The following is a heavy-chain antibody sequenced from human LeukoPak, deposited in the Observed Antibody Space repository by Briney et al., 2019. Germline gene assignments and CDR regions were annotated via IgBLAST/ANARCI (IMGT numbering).Heavy chain of an antibody. CDR2: IIPIFGTA. CDR3: ASQGTGSFDY. J-gene: IGHJ4*02. CDR1: GGTFSIYA. V-gene: IGHV1-69*13. D-gene: IGHD1-14*01. Sequence: ASVKVSFKASGGTFSIYAISWVRQAPGQGLEWMGGIIPIFGTANYAQKFQGRVTITADESTSTAYMELSSLRSEDTAVYYCASQGTGSFDYWGQGTLVTVSS.